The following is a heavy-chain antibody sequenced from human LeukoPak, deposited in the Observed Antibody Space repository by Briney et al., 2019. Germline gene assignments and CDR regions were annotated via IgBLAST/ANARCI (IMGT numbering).Heavy chain of an antibody. CDR1: GYTFTSYY. J-gene: IGHJ3*02. CDR3: ARVHCSSTSCYGGGAFDI. Sequence: ASVKVSCKASGYTFTSYYMHWVRQAPGQGLEWMGIINPSGGSTSYAQKFQGRVTMTRDTSTSTVYMELSSLRSEDTTVYYCARVHCSSTSCYGGGAFDIWGQGTMVTVSS. CDR2: INPSGGST. D-gene: IGHD2-2*01. V-gene: IGHV1-46*01.